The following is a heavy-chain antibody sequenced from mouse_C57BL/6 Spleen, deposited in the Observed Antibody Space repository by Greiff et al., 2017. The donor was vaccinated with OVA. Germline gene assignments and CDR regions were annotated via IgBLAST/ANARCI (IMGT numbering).Heavy chain of an antibody. J-gene: IGHJ4*01. CDR3: ARHEGGAMDY. V-gene: IGHV5-12*01. CDR1: GFTFSDYY. CDR2: ISNGGGST. Sequence: EVHLVESGGGLVQPGGSLKPSCAASGFTFSDYYMYWVRQTPEKRLEWVAYISNGGGSTYYPDTVKGRFTISRDNAKNTLYLQMSRLKSEDTAMYYCARHEGGAMDYWGQGTSVTVSS.